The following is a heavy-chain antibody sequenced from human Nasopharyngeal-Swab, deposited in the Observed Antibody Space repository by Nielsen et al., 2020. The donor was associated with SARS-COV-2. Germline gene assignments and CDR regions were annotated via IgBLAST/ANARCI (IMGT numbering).Heavy chain of an antibody. CDR1: FGSFSGYN. D-gene: IGHD2-21*01. J-gene: IGHJ3*02. CDR3: ARAAWPRGEFDI. V-gene: IGHV4-34*01. Sequence: SETLSLTCAVYFGSFSGYNWSWIRQPPGKGLEWIGEINDSGRTKYNPSLKRRVTISVDTPKNQFSLKLNSVTAADTAVFYCARAAWPRGEFDIWGQGAMVTVSS. CDR2: INDSGRT.